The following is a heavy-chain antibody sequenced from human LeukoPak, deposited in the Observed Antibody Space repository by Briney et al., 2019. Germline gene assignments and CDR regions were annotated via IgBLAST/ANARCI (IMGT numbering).Heavy chain of an antibody. J-gene: IGHJ4*02. CDR2: ISGSGGST. Sequence: PGGSLRLSCAASGFTFSNYAMSWVRQAPGKGLEWVSAISGSGGSTYYADSVKGRFTISRDNSKNTLYLQMNSLRAEDTAVYYCAKGTLMYYDSPWGYWGQGTLVTVSS. D-gene: IGHD3-22*01. CDR3: AKGTLMYYDSPWGY. V-gene: IGHV3-23*01. CDR1: GFTFSNYA.